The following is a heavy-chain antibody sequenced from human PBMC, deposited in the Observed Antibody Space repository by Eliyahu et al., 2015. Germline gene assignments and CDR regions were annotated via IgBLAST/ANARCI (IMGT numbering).Heavy chain of an antibody. D-gene: IGHD3-16*02. CDR1: GFSLTTREMS. CDR3: VRSLKKWYTDLSSDNYYYVMDV. V-gene: IGHV2-70*19. Sequence: QVTLRESGPALVRSRQTLTLTCSFSGFSLTTREMSVNWVRQAPGKAPEWLARIDWDDDEHYSTSLKTRLTISKDTSKDQVVLTMTHMNPVDTATYYCVRSLKKWYTDLSSDNYYYVMDVWGQGTTVTVAS. J-gene: IGHJ6*02. CDR2: IDWDDDE.